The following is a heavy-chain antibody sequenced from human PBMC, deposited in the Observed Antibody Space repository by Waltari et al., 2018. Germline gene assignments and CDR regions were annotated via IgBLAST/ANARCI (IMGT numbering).Heavy chain of an antibody. CDR3: AREIGIGAFDI. J-gene: IGHJ3*02. CDR1: GFTFSSYS. CDR2: ISSSSSTI. Sequence: EVQLVESGGGLVQPGGSLRLSCAASGFTFSSYSLNWFRQAPGKGLEWVSYISSSSSTIYYADSVKGRFTISRDNAKNSLYLQMNSLRAEDTAVYYCAREIGIGAFDIWGQGTMVTVSS. D-gene: IGHD1-26*01. V-gene: IGHV3-48*04.